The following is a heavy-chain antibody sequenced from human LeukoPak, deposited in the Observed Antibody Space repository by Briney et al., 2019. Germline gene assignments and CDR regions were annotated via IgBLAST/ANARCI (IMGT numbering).Heavy chain of an antibody. CDR2: INPNSGGT. CDR1: GYTFTGYY. V-gene: IGHV1-2*02. CDR3: ARERIVVVPAATGALYY. D-gene: IGHD2-2*01. Sequence: ASVKVSCKASGYTFTGYYMQWVRQAPGQGLEWTGWINPNSGGTNYAQKFQGRVTMTRDTSISTAYMELSRLRSDDTAVYYCARERIVVVPAATGALYYWGQGTLVTVSS. J-gene: IGHJ4*02.